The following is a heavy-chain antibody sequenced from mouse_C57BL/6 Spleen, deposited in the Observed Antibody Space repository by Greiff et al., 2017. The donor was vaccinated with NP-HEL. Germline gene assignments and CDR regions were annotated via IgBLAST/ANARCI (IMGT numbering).Heavy chain of an antibody. CDR3: AKNGYYGNYDAMDY. CDR1: GFSLTSYG. V-gene: IGHV2-5*01. D-gene: IGHD2-1*01. Sequence: QVQLQQSGPGLVQPSQSLSITCTVSGFSLTSYGVHWVRQSPGKGLEWLGVIWRGGSTDYNAAFMSRLSSTKDNSKSQVFFKMNSLQADDTAIYYCAKNGYYGNYDAMDYWGQGTSVTVSS. J-gene: IGHJ4*01. CDR2: IWRGGST.